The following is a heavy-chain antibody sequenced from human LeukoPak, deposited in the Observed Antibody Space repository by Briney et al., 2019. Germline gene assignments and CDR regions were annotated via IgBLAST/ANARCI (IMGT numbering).Heavy chain of an antibody. CDR3: ARLGYCSGGSCYARVFGP. CDR2: IYHSGST. Sequence: LRLSCAASGLTFSSYAMTWIRQPPGKGLEWIGYIYHSGSTYYNPSLKSRVTISVDRSKNQLSLKLSSVTAADTAVYYCARLGYCSGGSCYARVFGPWGQGTLVTVSS. D-gene: IGHD2-15*01. J-gene: IGHJ5*02. V-gene: IGHV4-30-2*01. CDR1: GLTFSSYA.